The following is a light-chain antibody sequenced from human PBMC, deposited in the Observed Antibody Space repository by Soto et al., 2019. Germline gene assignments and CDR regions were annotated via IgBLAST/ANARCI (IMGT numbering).Light chain of an antibody. V-gene: IGLV1-44*01. CDR2: IDE. CDR1: TSNIAGNT. Sequence: QSALTQPPSLSGTPGQRVTISCSGSTSNIAGNTVHWYQHLPETAPKHLIYIDEQRPSGVPDRFSCAKSGTYASLAISGLQSVDEAAYYCGTWDDSLNAAVFGAGTQLTVL. J-gene: IGLJ7*01. CDR3: GTWDDSLNAAV.